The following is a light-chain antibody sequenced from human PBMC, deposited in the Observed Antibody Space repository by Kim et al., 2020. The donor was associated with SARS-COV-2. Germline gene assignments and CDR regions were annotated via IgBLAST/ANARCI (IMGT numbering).Light chain of an antibody. CDR1: QGISNY. CDR2: AAS. V-gene: IGKV1-27*01. J-gene: IGKJ4*01. CDR3: QKYNSAPLT. Sequence: IQMTQSPSSLSASVGDRVTITSRASQGISNYLAWYQQKPGKVPKLLIYAASTLQSGVPSRFSGSGSETDFTLTISSLQPEDVATYYCQKYNSAPLTVGGGTKGDIK.